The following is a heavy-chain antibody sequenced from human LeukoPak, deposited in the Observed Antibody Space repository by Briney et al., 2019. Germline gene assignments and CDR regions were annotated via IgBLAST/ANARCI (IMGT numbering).Heavy chain of an antibody. V-gene: IGHV4-34*01. CDR1: GGSFSGYY. CDR3: ARGRHYYDSSGYMKAFDI. D-gene: IGHD3-22*01. J-gene: IGHJ3*02. Sequence: PESLSLTCAVYGGSFSGYYWSWIRQPPGKGLEWIGETKTSGTTNYNPSLKSRVTISVDTSKNQFSLKLSSVTAADTAVYYCARGRHYYDSSGYMKAFDIWGQGTMV. CDR2: TKTSGTT.